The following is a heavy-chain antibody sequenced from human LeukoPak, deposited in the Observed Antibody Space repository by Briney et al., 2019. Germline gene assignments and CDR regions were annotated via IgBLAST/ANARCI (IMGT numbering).Heavy chain of an antibody. Sequence: ASVKVSCKASGHTFTNHGFSWVRQAPGQGLEWMGWISTYNGDTNYAQNLQGRVTMTTDTSTSTAYMEMRSLRSDDTAVYYCARDCSSTSCYNVYWGQGTLVTVSS. CDR2: ISTYNGDT. CDR1: GHTFTNHG. J-gene: IGHJ4*02. D-gene: IGHD2-2*02. CDR3: ARDCSSTSCYNVY. V-gene: IGHV1-18*01.